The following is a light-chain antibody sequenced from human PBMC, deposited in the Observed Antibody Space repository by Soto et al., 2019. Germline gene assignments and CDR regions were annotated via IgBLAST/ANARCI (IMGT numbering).Light chain of an antibody. CDR3: QQYYSTPS. CDR1: QSVLYSSNNKNY. J-gene: IGKJ3*01. Sequence: DIVMTQSPDSLAVSLGERATINCKSSQSVLYSSNNKNYLAWYQQKLGQPPKLLIYWASTRESVVPDRFSGSGSGTYFTLTISSLQAEDVAVYYCQQYYSTPSFGPGTKVEIK. CDR2: WAS. V-gene: IGKV4-1*01.